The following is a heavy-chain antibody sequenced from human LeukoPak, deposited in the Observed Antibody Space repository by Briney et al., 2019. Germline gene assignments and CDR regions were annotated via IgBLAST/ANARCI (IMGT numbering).Heavy chain of an antibody. CDR2: IYYSGST. V-gene: IGHV4-30-4*01. CDR1: GGSISSGDYY. J-gene: IGHJ4*02. CDR3: ARVGRIYYESSGYTYYFDY. D-gene: IGHD3-22*01. Sequence: KSSETLSLTCTVSGGSISSGDYYWSWIRQPPGKGLEWIGYIYYSGSTYYNPSLKSRVTISVDTSKNQFSLKLSSVTAADTAVYYCARVGRIYYESSGYTYYFDYWGQGTLVTVSS.